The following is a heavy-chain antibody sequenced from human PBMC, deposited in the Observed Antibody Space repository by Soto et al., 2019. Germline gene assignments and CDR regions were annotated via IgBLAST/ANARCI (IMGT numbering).Heavy chain of an antibody. D-gene: IGHD5-18*01. J-gene: IGHJ4*02. CDR1: GGTFSSYA. CDR3: ARSGYSYGPMYYFDY. Sequence: ASVKVSCKASGGTFSSYAISWVRQAPGQGLEWMGGIIPIFGTANYAQKFQGRVTITADKSTSTAYMELSSLRSEDTAVYYCARSGYSYGPMYYFDYWGQGTLVTVSS. V-gene: IGHV1-69*06. CDR2: IIPIFGTA.